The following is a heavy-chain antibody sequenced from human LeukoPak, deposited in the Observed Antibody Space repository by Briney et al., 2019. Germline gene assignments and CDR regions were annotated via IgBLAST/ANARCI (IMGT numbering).Heavy chain of an antibody. D-gene: IGHD6-19*01. CDR1: GGSISNTNYY. CDR3: ASRIAVAGRGNYFDY. CDR2: IYYSGRT. V-gene: IGHV4-39*07. Sequence: SETLSLTCRVSGGSISNTNYYWGWIRQPPGKGLEWIGGIYYSGRTFYKSSLKSRVTFSMDTSKNQFSLRLTSVTAADTAVYYCASRIAVAGRGNYFDYWGQGTLVTVSS. J-gene: IGHJ4*02.